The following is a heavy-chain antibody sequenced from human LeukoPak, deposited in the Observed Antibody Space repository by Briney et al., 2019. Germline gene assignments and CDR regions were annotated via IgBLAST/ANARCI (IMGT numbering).Heavy chain of an antibody. Sequence: GGSLRLSCAASGFAFSNYAMSWVRQAPGKGLEWVSSLSGGGDNRYYADSVMGRFTISRDNSKNTLYLQMNSLRAEDTAVYYCAKAVRSMVTGGGYFDSWGQGTLVTVSS. CDR2: LSGGGDNR. CDR1: GFAFSNYA. J-gene: IGHJ4*02. V-gene: IGHV3-23*01. D-gene: IGHD3-10*01. CDR3: AKAVRSMVTGGGYFDS.